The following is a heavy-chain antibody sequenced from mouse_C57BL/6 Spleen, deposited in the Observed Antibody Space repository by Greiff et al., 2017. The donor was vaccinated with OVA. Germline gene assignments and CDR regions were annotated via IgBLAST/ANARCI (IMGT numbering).Heavy chain of an antibody. Sequence: QVQLQQSGAELVRPGTSVKVSCKASGYAFTNYLIEWVKQRPGQGLEWTGVINPGSGGTNYNEKFKGKATLTADKSSSTAYMQLSSLTSEDSAVYFCARQAQATRGYFDYWGQGTTLTVSS. D-gene: IGHD3-2*02. CDR2: INPGSGGT. V-gene: IGHV1-54*01. CDR1: GYAFTNYL. CDR3: ARQAQATRGYFDY. J-gene: IGHJ2*01.